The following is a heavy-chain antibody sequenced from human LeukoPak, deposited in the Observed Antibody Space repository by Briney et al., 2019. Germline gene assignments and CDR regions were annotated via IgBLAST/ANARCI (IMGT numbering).Heavy chain of an antibody. CDR2: ISSSSSYI. J-gene: IGHJ6*03. Sequence: PGGPLRLSCAASGFTFSSYSMNWVRQAPGKGLEWVSSISSSSSYIYYAASVKGRFTISRDNAKNSLYLQMNSLRAEDTAVYYCARDAIVVVPAAIREAVNYYYYYYMDVWGKGTTVTVSS. V-gene: IGHV3-21*01. CDR3: ARDAIVVVPAAIREAVNYYYYYYMDV. D-gene: IGHD2-2*02. CDR1: GFTFSSYS.